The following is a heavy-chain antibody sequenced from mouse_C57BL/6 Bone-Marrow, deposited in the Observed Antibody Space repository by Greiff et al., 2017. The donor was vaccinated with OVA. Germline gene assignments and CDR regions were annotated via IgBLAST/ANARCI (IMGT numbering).Heavy chain of an antibody. CDR1: GYTFTDYY. CDR2: INPNNGGT. Sequence: VQLQQSGPELVKPGASVKISCKASGYTFTDYYMNWVKQSHGKSLEWIGDINPNNGGTSYNQKFKGKATLTVDKSSSTASMELRSLTSEDSAVYYCARFYYSEGGHFDYWGQGTTLTVSA. CDR3: ARFYYSEGGHFDY. J-gene: IGHJ2*01. V-gene: IGHV1-26*01. D-gene: IGHD1-1*01.